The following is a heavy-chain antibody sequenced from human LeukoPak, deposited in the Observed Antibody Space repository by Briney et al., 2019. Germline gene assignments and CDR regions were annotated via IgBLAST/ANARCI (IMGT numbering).Heavy chain of an antibody. V-gene: IGHV4-39*01. Sequence: SETLSLTCTVSGGSISSSSYYWGWIRQPPGKGLEWIGSIYYSGSTYYNPSLKSRVTISVDTSKNQFSLKLSSVTSASTAVYYCARVYDSSGYYFDWGQGTLVTVSS. CDR2: IYYSGST. CDR1: GGSISSSSYY. J-gene: IGHJ4*02. D-gene: IGHD3-22*01. CDR3: ARVYDSSGYYFD.